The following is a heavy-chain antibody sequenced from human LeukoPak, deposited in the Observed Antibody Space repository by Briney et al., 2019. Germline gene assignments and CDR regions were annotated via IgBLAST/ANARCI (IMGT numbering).Heavy chain of an antibody. D-gene: IGHD5-24*01. Sequence: PGGSLRLSCAASGFTFSAYSMNWVRQAPGKGLEWISYIGISSGNTKYADSVKGRFTISGDKAKNSLYLQMNSLRVEDTAVYYCARDYKYAFDNWGQGTPVTVSS. CDR1: GFTFSAYS. V-gene: IGHV3-48*01. CDR2: IGISSGNT. J-gene: IGHJ4*02. CDR3: ARDYKYAFDN.